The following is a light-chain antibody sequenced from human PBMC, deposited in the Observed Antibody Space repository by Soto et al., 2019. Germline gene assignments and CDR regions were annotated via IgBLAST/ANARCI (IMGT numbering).Light chain of an antibody. CDR1: SSDVGGYNY. V-gene: IGLV2-11*01. CDR3: CSYAGSCTCV. Sequence: QSVLTQPRSVSGSPGQSVTISCTGTSSDVGGYNYVSWYQQHPGKAPKLMIYDVSKRPSGVPDRFSGSKSGNTASLTISGLQAEDEADYYCCSYAGSCTCVFGTGTKLTVL. CDR2: DVS. J-gene: IGLJ1*01.